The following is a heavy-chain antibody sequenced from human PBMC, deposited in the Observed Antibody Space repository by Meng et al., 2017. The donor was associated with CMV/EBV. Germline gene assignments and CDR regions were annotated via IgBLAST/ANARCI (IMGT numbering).Heavy chain of an antibody. D-gene: IGHD3-10*01. J-gene: IGHJ4*02. CDR2: ISAYNGNT. CDR1: GYTFTSYG. V-gene: IGHV1-18*01. Sequence: QGQLVQSGAEVKQPGASVKVSCKGSGYTFTSYGISWVRQAPGQGLEWMGWISAYNGNTNYAQKLQGRVTMTTDTSTSTAYMELRSLRSDDTAVYYCAAYPQTMVRGVALWGAFDYWGQGTLVTVSS. CDR3: AAYPQTMVRGVALWGAFDY.